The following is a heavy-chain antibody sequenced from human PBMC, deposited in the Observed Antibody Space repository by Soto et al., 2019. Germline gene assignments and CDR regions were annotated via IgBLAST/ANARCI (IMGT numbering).Heavy chain of an antibody. J-gene: IGHJ4*02. CDR1: GYTFTGYA. CDR2: INAGNGNT. Sequence: QVQLVQSGAEEKKPGASVKVSCKASGYTFTGYAMHWVRQAPGQRLEWMGWINAGNGNTKYSQKFQGRVTISRDTSASTAYMELSSLGSEDTAVYSCARAVAVPADFDYWGQGTLVTVSS. D-gene: IGHD6-19*01. V-gene: IGHV1-3*05. CDR3: ARAVAVPADFDY.